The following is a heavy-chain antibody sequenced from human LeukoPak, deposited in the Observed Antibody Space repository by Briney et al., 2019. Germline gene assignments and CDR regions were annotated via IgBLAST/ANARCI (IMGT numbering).Heavy chain of an antibody. CDR1: GEPINSSSYY. V-gene: IGHV4-39*01. CDR2: IYYTGST. Sequence: KPSETLSLTCSVYGEPINSSSYYWAWIRQPPGKGLEWIGSIYYTGSTHYSPSLKSRATISLDMSTNQFSLKVTSVTAADTALYYCARTRILFFDLWGRGTLVTVSS. CDR3: ARTRILFFDL. J-gene: IGHJ2*01.